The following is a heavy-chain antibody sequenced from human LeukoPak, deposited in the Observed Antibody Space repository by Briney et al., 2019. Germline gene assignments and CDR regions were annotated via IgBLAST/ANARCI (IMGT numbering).Heavy chain of an antibody. CDR1: GFTFSSYW. D-gene: IGHD3-10*02. CDR2: INTDGSST. Sequence: GGSLRLSCAASGFTFSSYWMHWVRQAPGKGLVWVSRINTDGSSTSYADSVKGRFTISRDNAKNTLYLQMNSLRAEDTAVYYCARVHYVRGVVLNYFDYWGRGTLVTVSS. CDR3: ARVHYVRGVVLNYFDY. J-gene: IGHJ4*02. V-gene: IGHV3-74*01.